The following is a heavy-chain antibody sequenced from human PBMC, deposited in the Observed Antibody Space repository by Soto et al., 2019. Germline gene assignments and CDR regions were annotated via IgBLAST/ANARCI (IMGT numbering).Heavy chain of an antibody. CDR1: GYSFTSQW. CDR2: IYPGDSDT. J-gene: IGHJ3*02. D-gene: IGHD2-21*02. V-gene: IGHV5-51*01. CDR3: ATDVVVTAIGAFDI. Sequence: PGESLKISCKGSGYSFTSQWIGWVRQMPGKGLEGMGIIYPGDSDTRYSPSFQGQVTISADKSISTAYLQWSSLKASDTAMYYCATDVVVTAIGAFDIWGQGTMVTVSS.